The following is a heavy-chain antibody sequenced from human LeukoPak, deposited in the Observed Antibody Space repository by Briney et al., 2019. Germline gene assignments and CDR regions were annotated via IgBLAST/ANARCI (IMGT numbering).Heavy chain of an antibody. J-gene: IGHJ3*02. D-gene: IGHD1-26*01. Sequence: GGSLRLSCAASGFTLEDYGISWVRQPPGKGREGVGRSRNKVNSYITEYAASVKGRFTISRDDSKNSLYLQMNSLKTEDTAVYYCARVGGGSYNYAFDIWGQGTMVTISS. CDR1: GFTLEDYG. CDR3: ARVGGGSYNYAFDI. V-gene: IGHV3-72*01. CDR2: SRNKVNSYIT.